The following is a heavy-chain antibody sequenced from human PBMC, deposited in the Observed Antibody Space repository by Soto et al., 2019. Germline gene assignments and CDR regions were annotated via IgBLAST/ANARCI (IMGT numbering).Heavy chain of an antibody. V-gene: IGHV3-48*02. CDR1: GFTFSSYS. CDR3: ARESRFLEWLSLNWFDP. J-gene: IGHJ5*02. Sequence: SLRLSCAASGFTFSSYSINWVRQAPGKGLEWVSYISSSSSTIYYADSVKGRFTISRDNAKNSLYLQMNSLRDEDTAVYYCARESRFLEWLSLNWFDPWGQGTLVTVSS. CDR2: ISSSSSTI. D-gene: IGHD3-3*01.